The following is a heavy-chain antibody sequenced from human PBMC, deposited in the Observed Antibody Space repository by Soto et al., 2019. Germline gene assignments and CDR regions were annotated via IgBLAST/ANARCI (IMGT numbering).Heavy chain of an antibody. V-gene: IGHV1-69*13. CDR1: GGTFSSYA. Sequence: ASVKVSCKASGGTFSSYAISWVRQAPGQGLEWMGGIIPIFGTANYAQKFQGRVTITADESTSTAYMELSSLRSEDTAVYYCARGSGPDYCTNGVCYFDYWGQGTLVTVSS. CDR3: ARGSGPDYCTNGVCYFDY. J-gene: IGHJ4*02. CDR2: IIPIFGTA. D-gene: IGHD2-8*01.